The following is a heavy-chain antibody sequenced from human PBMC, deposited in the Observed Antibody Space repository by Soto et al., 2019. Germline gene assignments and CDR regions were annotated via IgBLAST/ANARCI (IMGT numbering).Heavy chain of an antibody. J-gene: IGHJ6*02. CDR2: VFHSGSV. V-gene: IGHV4-30-4*08. Sequence: QVQLQQSGPGLVKPSQTLSLTCTVSSGSISGDYYHWTWIRQSPGKGLEWIGYVFHSGSVLYNPSLKSRLNISVDTSKNQFSLRLSSVTAADTAVYFCAREDDGGDRDYYGLDVWGQGTTVTVSS. D-gene: IGHD2-21*02. CDR3: AREDDGGDRDYYGLDV. CDR1: SGSISGDYYH.